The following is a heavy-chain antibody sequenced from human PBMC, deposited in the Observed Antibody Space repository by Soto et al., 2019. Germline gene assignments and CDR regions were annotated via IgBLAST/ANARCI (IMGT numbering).Heavy chain of an antibody. V-gene: IGHV3-15*01. CDR2: IKTKTDGGTA. CDR1: GFTFSSAW. J-gene: IGHJ4*02. D-gene: IGHD6-19*01. CDR3: SRGARLAD. Sequence: PGGSLRLSCAASGFTFSSAWMSWVRQAPGMGLEWVGHIKTKTDGGTADYAAPVKGRFTISRDDSKNMLYLQMNSLKTEDTAVYYCSRGARLADWGQGTLVTVSS.